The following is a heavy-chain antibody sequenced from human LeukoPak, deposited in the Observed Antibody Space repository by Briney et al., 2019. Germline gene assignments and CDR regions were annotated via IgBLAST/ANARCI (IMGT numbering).Heavy chain of an antibody. D-gene: IGHD2-21*01. J-gene: IGHJ5*02. CDR3: ARGQGERKLRFDP. V-gene: IGHV4-34*01. CDR1: GGSFSGYY. CDR2: IYHSGST. Sequence: SETLSLTCAVYGGSFSGYYWSWIRQPPGKGLEWIGYIYHSGSTYYNPSLKSRVTISVDRSKNQFSLRLSSVTAADTAVYYCARGQGERKLRFDPWGQGTLVTVSS.